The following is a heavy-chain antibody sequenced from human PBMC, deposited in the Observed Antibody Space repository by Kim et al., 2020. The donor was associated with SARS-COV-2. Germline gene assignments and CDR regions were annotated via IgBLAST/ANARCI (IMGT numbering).Heavy chain of an antibody. Sequence: SLRLSCTASGFTFGDYARHWVRQAPGKGLEWVSGISWNSGSKGYADSVRGRFTISRDNAKNSLYLQMYSLGAEDTALYYCAKAGEYTSSSGGYWGQGTLVTVSS. J-gene: IGHJ4*02. CDR1: GFTFGDYA. CDR2: ISWNSGSK. V-gene: IGHV3-9*01. CDR3: AKAGEYTSSSGGY. D-gene: IGHD6-6*01.